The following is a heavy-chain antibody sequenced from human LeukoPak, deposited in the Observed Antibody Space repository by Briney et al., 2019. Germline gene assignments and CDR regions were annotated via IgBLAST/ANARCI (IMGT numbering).Heavy chain of an antibody. CDR2: MNPNSGNT. Sequence: VASVKVSCKSSGYTFSSYDINWVRQATGQGLEWMGWMNPNSGNTGCAQKFQGRVTMTRDTSISTAYMELSRLRSDDTAVYYCAREVERYSGYDSYPRDYWGQGTLVTVSS. CDR3: AREVERYSGYDSYPRDY. CDR1: GYTFSSYD. J-gene: IGHJ4*02. D-gene: IGHD5-12*01. V-gene: IGHV1-8*01.